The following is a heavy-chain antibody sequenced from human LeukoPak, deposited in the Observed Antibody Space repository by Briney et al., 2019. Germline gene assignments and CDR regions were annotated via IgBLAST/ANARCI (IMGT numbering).Heavy chain of an antibody. D-gene: IGHD2-2*01. J-gene: IGHJ4*02. CDR3: ARLVCSTIPCYGKFYFDS. V-gene: IGHV3-21*01. CDR2: ITGSSDSI. Sequence: GGSLRLSCAASGSTFSGYAMEWVRQAPGKGLEWVSSITGSSDSIYYADSVKGRFTISRDNAKNSVYLQMNSLRAEDTAVYYCARLVCSTIPCYGKFYFDSWGQGTLVPVSS. CDR1: GSTFSGYA.